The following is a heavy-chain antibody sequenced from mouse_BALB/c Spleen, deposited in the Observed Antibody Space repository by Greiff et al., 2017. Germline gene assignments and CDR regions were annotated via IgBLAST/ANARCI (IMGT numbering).Heavy chain of an antibody. V-gene: IGHV3-2*02. CDR2: ISYSGST. D-gene: IGHD1-1*01. Sequence: VQLQQSGPGLVKPSQSLSLTCTVTGYSITSDYAWNWIRQFPGNKLEWMGYISYSGSTSYNPSLKSRISITRDTSKNQFFLQLNSVTTEDTATYYCARWTLLLRPYYAMDYWGQGTSVTVSS. CDR1: GYSITSDYA. CDR3: ARWTLLLRPYYAMDY. J-gene: IGHJ4*01.